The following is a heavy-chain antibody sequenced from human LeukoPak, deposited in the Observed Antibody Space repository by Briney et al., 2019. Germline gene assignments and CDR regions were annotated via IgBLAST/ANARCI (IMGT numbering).Heavy chain of an antibody. CDR2: INAGNGNT. CDR1: GYTFTRYA. J-gene: IGHJ4*02. CDR3: ARVRSVTGFFDY. D-gene: IGHD1-20*01. V-gene: IGHV1-3*01. Sequence: VSVKVLCKASGYTFTRYAMHWVRQAPGQGFEWMVWINAGNGNTKYSQKFQGRDTITRDTYASRAYMELSSLRSEDTAVYYCARVRSVTGFFDYWGQGTLVTVSS.